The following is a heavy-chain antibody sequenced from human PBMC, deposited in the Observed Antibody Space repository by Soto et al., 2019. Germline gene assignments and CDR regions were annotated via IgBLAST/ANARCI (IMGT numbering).Heavy chain of an antibody. CDR1: GFTFTSYT. Sequence: GGSLRLSCAASGFTFTSYTFNWVRQAPGKGLEWVSCISTTSGYIYYADSVKGRFTFSRDNARNSLYLQMNSLRVEDTAVYYCARKGYGEYGGMDVWGQGTMVTVSS. CDR2: ISTTSGYI. D-gene: IGHD4-17*01. CDR3: ARKGYGEYGGMDV. V-gene: IGHV3-21*01. J-gene: IGHJ6*02.